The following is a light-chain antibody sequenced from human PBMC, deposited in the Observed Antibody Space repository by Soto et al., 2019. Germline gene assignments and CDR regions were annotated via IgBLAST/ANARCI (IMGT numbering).Light chain of an antibody. CDR2: DTS. V-gene: IGKV3-15*01. CDR1: QGIGGT. CDR3: QPYNNSPLT. J-gene: IGKJ4*01. Sequence: EIVLTQSPGTLSLSPGEGVTLSCRASQGIGGTLAWYQHKHGKTPRLLIYDTSTRATGVPARLSGSRYGPEFTLTINSMKSEDFAIYYCQPYNNSPLTFGGGTKVDIK.